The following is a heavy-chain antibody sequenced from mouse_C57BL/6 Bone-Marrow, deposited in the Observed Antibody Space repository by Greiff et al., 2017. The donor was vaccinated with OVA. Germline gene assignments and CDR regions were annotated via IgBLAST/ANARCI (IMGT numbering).Heavy chain of an antibody. V-gene: IGHV1-80*01. J-gene: IGHJ4*01. Sequence: VQLQESGAELVKPGASVKISCKASGYAFSSYWMNWVKQRPGKGLEWIGQIYPGDGDTNYNGKFKGKATLTADKSSSTAYMQLSSLTSEDSAVYFCAVEAAQATRAMDYWGQGTSVTVSS. CDR3: AVEAAQATRAMDY. CDR1: GYAFSSYW. CDR2: IYPGDGDT. D-gene: IGHD3-2*02.